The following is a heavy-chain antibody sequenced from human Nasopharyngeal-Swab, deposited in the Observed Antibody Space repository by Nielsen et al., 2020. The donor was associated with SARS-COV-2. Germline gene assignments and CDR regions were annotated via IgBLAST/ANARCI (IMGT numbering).Heavy chain of an antibody. V-gene: IGHV3-13*05. CDR1: GFTFSNYD. D-gene: IGHD2-15*01. CDR2: IGTAGDP. CDR3: ARGGLATRRIWQFDL. J-gene: IGHJ2*01. Sequence: GESLMISRIASGFTFSNYDMHWVRQPTGKDLEWVSAIGTAGDPFYRGSVEGRFTISRENAKNSLYLQINDLRDGDTAVYYCARGGLATRRIWQFDLWGRGTLVAVSS.